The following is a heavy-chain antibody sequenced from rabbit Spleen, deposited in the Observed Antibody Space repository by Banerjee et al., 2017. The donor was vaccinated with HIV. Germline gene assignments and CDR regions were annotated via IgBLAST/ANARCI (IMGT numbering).Heavy chain of an antibody. V-gene: IGHV1S47*01. CDR3: ARDLDGVIGWNFGW. D-gene: IGHD1-1*01. J-gene: IGHJ4*01. Sequence: QEQLVESGGGLVQPEGSLTLTCTASGFSFSSSYYMCWVRQAPGRGPEWIACIYNGDGSTYYASWVNGRFTISRSTSLNTVTLHLTSLTAADTATYFCARDLDGVIGWNFGWWGPGTLVTVS. CDR1: GFSFSSSYY. CDR2: IYNGDGST.